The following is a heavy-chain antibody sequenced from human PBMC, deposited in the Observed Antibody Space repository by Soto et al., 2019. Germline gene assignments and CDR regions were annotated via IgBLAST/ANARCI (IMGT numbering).Heavy chain of an antibody. V-gene: IGHV3-21*01. J-gene: IGHJ4*02. Sequence: GGSLRLSCAASGFTFSSYSMNWVRQAPGKGLEWVSSISSSSSYIYYADSVKGRFTISRDNAKNSLYLQMNSLRAEDTAVYYCARDTLLTGTPLDYWGQGTLVTVSS. CDR3: ARDTLLTGTPLDY. CDR1: GFTFSSYS. CDR2: ISSSSSYI. D-gene: IGHD1-1*01.